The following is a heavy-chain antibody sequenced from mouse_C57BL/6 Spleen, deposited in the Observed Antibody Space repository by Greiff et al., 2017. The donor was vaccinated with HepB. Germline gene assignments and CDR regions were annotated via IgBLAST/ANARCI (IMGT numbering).Heavy chain of an antibody. D-gene: IGHD2-4*01. CDR3: ARGDDYDSGLYYAMDY. J-gene: IGHJ4*01. Sequence: VQLKESGPGLVKPSQSLSLTCSVTGYSITSGYYWNWIRQFPGNKLEWMGYISYDGSNNYNPSLKNRISITRDTSKNQFFLKLNSVTTEDTATYYCARGDDYDSGLYYAMDYWGQGTSVTVSS. V-gene: IGHV3-6*01. CDR2: ISYDGSN. CDR1: GYSITSGYY.